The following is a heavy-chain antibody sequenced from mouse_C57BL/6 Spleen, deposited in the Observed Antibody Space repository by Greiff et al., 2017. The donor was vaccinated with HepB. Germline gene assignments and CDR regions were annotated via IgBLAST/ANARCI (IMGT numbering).Heavy chain of an antibody. J-gene: IGHJ4*01. CDR2: INPNNGGT. V-gene: IGHV1-26*01. Sequence: VQLQQSGPELVKPGASVKISCKASGYTFTDYYMNWVKQSHGKSLEWIGDINPNNGGTSYNQKFKGKATLTVDKSSSTAYMELRSLTSEDSAVYYCARWVLYYYGSPYYAMDYWGQGTSVTVSS. D-gene: IGHD1-1*01. CDR3: ARWVLYYYGSPYYAMDY. CDR1: GYTFTDYY.